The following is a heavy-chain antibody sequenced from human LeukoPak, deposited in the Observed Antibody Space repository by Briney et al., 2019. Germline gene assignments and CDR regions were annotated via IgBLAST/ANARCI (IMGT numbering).Heavy chain of an antibody. CDR3: AKDLGRGWIQLWFDAFDI. J-gene: IGHJ3*02. D-gene: IGHD5-18*01. CDR2: ISYDGANK. V-gene: IGHV3-30*18. Sequence: GGSLRLSCAASGFTFSRYGMHWVRQAPGKGLEWVAVISYDGANKYYADSVKGRFTISRDNSKNTLYLQMNSLRTDDTAVYYCAKDLGRGWIQLWFDAFDIWGQGTMVTVSS. CDR1: GFTFSRYG.